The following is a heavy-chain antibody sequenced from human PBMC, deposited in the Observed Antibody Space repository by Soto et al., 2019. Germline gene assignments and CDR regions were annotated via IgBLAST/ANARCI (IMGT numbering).Heavy chain of an antibody. J-gene: IGHJ4*02. Sequence: SETLSLTCTVSGGSMRNYFWAWIRQPPGKGLEWIGYIHYSGATSFFPSYNPSLRGRVTISEDTSKNQFSLKLLSVTTADTAVYFCAAGEASSRNLAPYYLDFWGQGTLVTVSS. CDR2: IHYSGATSFFP. V-gene: IGHV4-59*01. D-gene: IGHD6-13*01. CDR3: AAGEASSRNLAPYYLDF. CDR1: GGSMRNYF.